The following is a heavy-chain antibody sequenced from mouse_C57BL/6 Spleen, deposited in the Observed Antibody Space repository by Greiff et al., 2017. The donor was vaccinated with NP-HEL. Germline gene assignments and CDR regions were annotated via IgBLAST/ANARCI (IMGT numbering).Heavy chain of an antibody. V-gene: IGHV1-74*01. CDR1: GYTFTSYW. J-gene: IGHJ2*01. CDR3: AITVTTVVATDY. CDR2: IHPSDSDT. Sequence: QVQLKESGAELVKPGASVKVSCKASGYTFTSYWMHWVKQRPGQGLEWIGRIHPSDSDTNYNQKFKGKATLTVDKSSSTAYMQLSSLTSEDSAVYYCAITVTTVVATDYWGQGTTLTVSS. D-gene: IGHD1-1*01.